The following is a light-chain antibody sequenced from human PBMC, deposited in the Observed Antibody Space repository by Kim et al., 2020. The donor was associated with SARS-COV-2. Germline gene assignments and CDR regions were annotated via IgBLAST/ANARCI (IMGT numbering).Light chain of an antibody. CDR3: GTWDSSLSAGV. Sequence: GQKVTISCSGSSSNLGNNYVSWSQQLPGTAPKLLIYDNNKRPSGIPDRFSGSKSGTSATLGITGLQTGDEADYYCGTWDSSLSAGVFGGGTQLTVL. J-gene: IGLJ2*01. CDR1: SSNLGNNY. CDR2: DNN. V-gene: IGLV1-51*01.